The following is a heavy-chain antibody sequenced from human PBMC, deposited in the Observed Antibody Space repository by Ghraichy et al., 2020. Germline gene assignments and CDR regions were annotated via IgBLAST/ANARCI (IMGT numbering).Heavy chain of an antibody. CDR3: TKDGIPGNGVWDWFDP. Sequence: GGSLRLSCATSGFTFNIYAMSWVRQAPGKGLEWVAGIGGGDTYYADSVKGRFTISRDNSKDTVSLQMSSLRDEDTAVYYCTKDGIPGNGVWDWFDPWGQGTLVTVSS. V-gene: IGHV3-23*01. D-gene: IGHD1-20*01. CDR2: IGGGDT. CDR1: GFTFNIYA. J-gene: IGHJ5*02.